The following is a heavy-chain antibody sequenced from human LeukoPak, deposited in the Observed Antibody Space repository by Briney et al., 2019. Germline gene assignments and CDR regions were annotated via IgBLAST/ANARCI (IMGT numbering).Heavy chain of an antibody. V-gene: IGHV1-69*01. CDR2: IIPIFGTA. CDR1: GGTFSSYA. J-gene: IGHJ4*02. CDR3: ASPRGYYDSSCYFDY. Sequence: GSSVKVSCKASGGTFSSYAISWVRQAPGQGLEWMGGIIPIFGTANYAQKFQGRVTITADESTSTAYMELSSLRSEDTAVYYCASPRGYYDSSCYFDYWGQGTLVTVSS. D-gene: IGHD3-22*01.